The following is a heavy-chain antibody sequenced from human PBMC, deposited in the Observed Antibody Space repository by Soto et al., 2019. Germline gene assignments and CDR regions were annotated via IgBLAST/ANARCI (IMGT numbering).Heavy chain of an antibody. CDR3: AKSRYSDSSGDFYDY. CDR1: AFTFNNYA. V-gene: IGHV3-23*01. D-gene: IGHD3-22*01. J-gene: IGHJ4*02. CDR2: IGGSGRTT. Sequence: SGGSLRLSCAASAFTFNNYAMSWVRQAPGKGLEWVSGIGGSGRTTYYADSVKGRLTISRDNSNNTLFLQMNSLRAEDTAVYYCAKSRYSDSSGDFYDYWGQGTLVTVSS.